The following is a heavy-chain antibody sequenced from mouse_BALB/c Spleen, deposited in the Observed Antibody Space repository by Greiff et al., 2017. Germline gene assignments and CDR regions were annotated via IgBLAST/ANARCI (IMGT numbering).Heavy chain of an antibody. CDR3: TRSEVPFYYAMDY. CDR1: GYTFTSYW. V-gene: IGHV1-69*02. J-gene: IGHJ4*01. Sequence: QVQLQQPGAELVRPGASVKLSCKASGYTFTSYWINWVKQRPGQGLEWIGNIYPSDSYTNYNQKFKDKATLTVDKSSSTAYMQLSSPTSEDSAVYYCTRSEVPFYYAMDYWGQGTSVTVSS. CDR2: IYPSDSYT.